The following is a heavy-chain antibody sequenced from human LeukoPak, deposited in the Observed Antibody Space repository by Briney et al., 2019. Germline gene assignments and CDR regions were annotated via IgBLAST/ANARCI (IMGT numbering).Heavy chain of an antibody. CDR3: AKDPDYGCDF. Sequence: PGGSLRLSCAASGFTFSTYGMHWVRQAPGKGLEWVAFIWVDGINEYYADSVNGRFTISRDNSKTTLYLQMNSLIHEDTGVYLCAKDPDYGCDFWGQGALVTVSS. CDR1: GFTFSTYG. J-gene: IGHJ4*02. CDR2: IWVDGINE. V-gene: IGHV3-30*02. D-gene: IGHD4-17*01.